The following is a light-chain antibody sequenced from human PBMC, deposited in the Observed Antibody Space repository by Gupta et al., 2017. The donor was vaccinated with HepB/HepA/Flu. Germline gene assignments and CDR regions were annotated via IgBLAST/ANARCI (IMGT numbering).Light chain of an antibody. CDR2: GAS. V-gene: IGKV3-20*01. Sequence: EIVLTQPPGSLSLSPGEGATLSCRATQSVYNNYLTWYQQKPGQAPRLLIYGASTRATGIPDRFSGTGSGTDFTLTISRLEPEDFAVYYCQRHGSSPYTFGQGTKLEIK. CDR3: QRHGSSPYT. J-gene: IGKJ2*01. CDR1: QSVYNNY.